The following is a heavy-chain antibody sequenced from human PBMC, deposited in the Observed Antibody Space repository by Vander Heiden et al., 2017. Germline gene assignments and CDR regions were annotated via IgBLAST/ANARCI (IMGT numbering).Heavy chain of an antibody. D-gene: IGHD1-26*01. CDR2: HWDDGSNN. J-gene: IGHJ4*02. CDR3: ARDSGSYSHFDY. CDR1: GFTFSSYG. V-gene: IGHV3-33*01. Sequence: QVQLVESGGGVVQPGRSLRLSCEASGFTFSSYGMHWVRHAQGKGLGWVEVHWDDGSNNYYADSVKGRFTISRDNSKNTLYLQMNSLRAEGTAVYYCARDSGSYSHFDYWCQGPLVTLAS.